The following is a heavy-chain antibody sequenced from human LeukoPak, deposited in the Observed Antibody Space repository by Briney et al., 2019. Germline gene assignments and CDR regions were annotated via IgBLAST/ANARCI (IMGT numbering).Heavy chain of an antibody. V-gene: IGHV1-2*02. CDR1: GYTFTSYG. Sequence: ASVKVSCKASGYTFTSYGISWVRQAPGQGLEWMGWINPNSGGTNYAQKFQGRVTITGDTSITTAYMELGSLTSDDTAVYYCATGLQYGLWGVPYFYYMHAWGKGTTVTVSS. D-gene: IGHD3-10*01. J-gene: IGHJ6*03. CDR2: INPNSGGT. CDR3: ATGLQYGLWGVPYFYYMHA.